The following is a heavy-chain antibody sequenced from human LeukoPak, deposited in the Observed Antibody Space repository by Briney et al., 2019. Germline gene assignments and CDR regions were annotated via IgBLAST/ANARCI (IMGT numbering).Heavy chain of an antibody. CDR3: ARHSTVGNYCMDV. V-gene: IGHV5-10-1*01. D-gene: IGHD1-26*01. CDR1: GYSFTSYW. CDR2: IAPSDSYT. J-gene: IGHJ6*04. Sequence: GESLKISRKGSGYSFTSYWISWVRQMPGKGLEWMGRIAPSDSYTNYSPSFQGHVTISAAKSISTAYLQWSSLKASDTAMYYCARHSTVGNYCMDVWGKGTTVTVSS.